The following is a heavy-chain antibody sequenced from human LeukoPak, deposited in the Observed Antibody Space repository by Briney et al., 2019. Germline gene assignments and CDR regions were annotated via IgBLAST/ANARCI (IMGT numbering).Heavy chain of an antibody. CDR1: GYSFTTYW. D-gene: IGHD4-23*01. Sequence: GESLKISCKGSGYSFTTYWIGWLRQMPGKGLEWMGIIYPDDSDIRYSPSFQGQVTFSADKSISTAYLQWSSLKASDTAMYYCARRRWADAFDIWGQGTMVTVSS. V-gene: IGHV5-51*01. CDR2: IYPDDSDI. J-gene: IGHJ3*02. CDR3: ARRRWADAFDI.